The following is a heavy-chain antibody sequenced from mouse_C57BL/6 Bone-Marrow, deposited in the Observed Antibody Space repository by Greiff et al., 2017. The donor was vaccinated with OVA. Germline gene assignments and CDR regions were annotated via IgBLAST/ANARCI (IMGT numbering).Heavy chain of an antibody. Sequence: VQLQQSGAELARPGASVKLSCKASGYTFTSYGISWVKQRTGQGLEWIGEISPRSGNTYYNEKFKGKATLTADKSSSTAYMELRSLTSEDAAVYFCARSNWYYGKDYWGQGTLVTVSA. V-gene: IGHV1-81*01. CDR1: GYTFTSYG. D-gene: IGHD1-1*01. CDR3: ARSNWYYGKDY. J-gene: IGHJ3*01. CDR2: ISPRSGNT.